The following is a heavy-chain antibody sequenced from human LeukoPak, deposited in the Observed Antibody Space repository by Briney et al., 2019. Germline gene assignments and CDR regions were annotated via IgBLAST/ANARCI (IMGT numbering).Heavy chain of an antibody. CDR1: GFTFSSYA. CDR2: ISGSGGST. D-gene: IGHD3-10*01. V-gene: IGHV3-23*01. Sequence: GGSLRLSCAASGFTFSSYAMSWVRQAPGKGLEWVSAISGSGGSTYYADSMKGRFTISRDNSKNTLYLQMISLRAEDTAVYYCAKFADRFGELLSGWYFDYWGQGTLVTVSS. CDR3: AKFADRFGELLSGWYFDY. J-gene: IGHJ4*02.